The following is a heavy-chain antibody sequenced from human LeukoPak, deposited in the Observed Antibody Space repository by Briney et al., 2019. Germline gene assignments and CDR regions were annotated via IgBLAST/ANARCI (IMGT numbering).Heavy chain of an antibody. Sequence: GGSLRLSCAASGFTFSSYEMNWVRQAPGKGLEWVSYISSIGSTIYYEDSVKGRFTISRDNAKNSLYLQMKSLRAEDTAFYYCERAGIAATGTRNWFDPWGQGTLVTVSS. CDR1: GFTFSSYE. CDR3: ERAGIAATGTRNWFDP. J-gene: IGHJ5*02. D-gene: IGHD6-13*01. V-gene: IGHV3-48*03. CDR2: ISSIGSTI.